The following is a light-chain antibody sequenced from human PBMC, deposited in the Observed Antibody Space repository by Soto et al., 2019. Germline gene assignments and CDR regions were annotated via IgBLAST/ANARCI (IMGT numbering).Light chain of an antibody. CDR1: SSNIGAGYD. V-gene: IGLV1-40*01. Sequence: QSVLTQPPSVSGAPGQRVTISCTGSSSNIGAGYDVHWYQQLPGTAPKLLIYGNSNRPSGVPDRFSGSKSGTSASLAITGLQAEDEAAYYCQSYDSSRSGSVFGGGTKLTVL. J-gene: IGLJ3*02. CDR3: QSYDSSRSGSV. CDR2: GNS.